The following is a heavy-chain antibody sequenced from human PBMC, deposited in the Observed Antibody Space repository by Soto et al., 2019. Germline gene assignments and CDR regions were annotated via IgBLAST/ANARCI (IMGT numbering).Heavy chain of an antibody. CDR1: GGTFSSYA. D-gene: IGHD6-13*01. J-gene: IGHJ4*02. V-gene: IGHV1-69*13. Sequence: ASVKVSCKASGGTFSSYAISWVRQAPGQGLEWMGGIIPIFGTANYAQKFQGRVTITADESTSTAYMELSSLRSEDTAVYDCARAKIPRGYSSSWYDYWGQGTLVTVSS. CDR3: ARAKIPRGYSSSWYDY. CDR2: IIPIFGTA.